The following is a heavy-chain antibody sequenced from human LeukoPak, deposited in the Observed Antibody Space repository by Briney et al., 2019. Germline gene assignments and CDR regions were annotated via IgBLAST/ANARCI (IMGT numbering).Heavy chain of an antibody. V-gene: IGHV3-23*01. J-gene: IGHJ6*03. D-gene: IGHD5-18*01. CDR2: ISGSGGTT. CDR1: GFTFSNYG. Sequence: GGSLRLSCAASGFTFSNYGMSWVRQAPGKGLEWVSAISGSGGTTYYADSVKGRFTISKDNSKSTLYMQMNSLKASDTAMYYCARHGYSYGYGTLGYYYYYMDVWGKGTTVTVSS. CDR3: ARHGYSYGYGTLGYYYYYMDV.